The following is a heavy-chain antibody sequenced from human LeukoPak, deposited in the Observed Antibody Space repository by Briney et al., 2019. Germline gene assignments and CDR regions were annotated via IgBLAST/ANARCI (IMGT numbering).Heavy chain of an antibody. J-gene: IGHJ4*02. CDR2: INPNSGGT. D-gene: IGHD7-27*01. CDR3: ARDLSSTPNWEFDY. V-gene: IGHV1-2*06. Sequence: ASVKVSCKTSGYTFIDCSIHWVLQAPGHGLERMGRINPNSGGTEYEQKIQGRVTMTRDTSISTAYMELIRLISDDTAVYYCARDLSSTPNWEFDYWGQGTLVTVSS. CDR1: GYTFIDCS.